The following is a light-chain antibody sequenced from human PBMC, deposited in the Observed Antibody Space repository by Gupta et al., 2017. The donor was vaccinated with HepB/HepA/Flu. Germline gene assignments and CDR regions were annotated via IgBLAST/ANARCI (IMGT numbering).Light chain of an antibody. CDR3: MQRLQMWM. J-gene: IGKJ1*01. CDR2: LGS. V-gene: IGKV2-28*01. Sequence: DIVLTQSPLSLPVTPGEPASISCKSSQSLLHSDGYNYLDWYLQKPGQSPQLLIYLGSNRASGVPDRFSGSGSGTDFALKISRVEAEDVGVYYCMQRLQMWMFGQGTKVEI. CDR1: QSLLHSDGYNY.